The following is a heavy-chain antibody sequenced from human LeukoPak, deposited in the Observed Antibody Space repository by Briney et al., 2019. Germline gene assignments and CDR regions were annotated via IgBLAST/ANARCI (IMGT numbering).Heavy chain of an antibody. D-gene: IGHD4-17*01. CDR3: ARGSTVNTLIFDS. CDR1: GGSFSGYY. CDR2: INHSGST. Sequence: SETLSLTCAVYGGSFSGYYWSWIRQPPGKGLEWIGEINHSGSTNYNPSLKSRVTISVDTSKNQFSLKLSSVTAADTAVYYCARGSTVNTLIFDSWGRGTLVTVSS. J-gene: IGHJ4*02. V-gene: IGHV4-34*01.